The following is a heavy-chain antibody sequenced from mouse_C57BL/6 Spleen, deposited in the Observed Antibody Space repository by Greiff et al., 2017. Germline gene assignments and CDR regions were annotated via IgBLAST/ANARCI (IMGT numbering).Heavy chain of an antibody. CDR2: ISDGGSYT. D-gene: IGHD4-1*01. Sequence: VQLKESGGGLVKPGGSLKLSCAASGFTFSSYAMSWVRQTPEKRLEWVATISDGGSYTYYPDNVKGRFTISRDNAKNNLYLQMSHLKSEDTAMYYCARGTLGHYFDYWGQGTTLTVSS. J-gene: IGHJ2*01. CDR3: ARGTLGHYFDY. V-gene: IGHV5-4*01. CDR1: GFTFSSYA.